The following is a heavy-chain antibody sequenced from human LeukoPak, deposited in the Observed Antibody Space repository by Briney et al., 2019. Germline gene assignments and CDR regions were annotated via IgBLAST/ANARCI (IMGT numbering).Heavy chain of an antibody. J-gene: IGHJ6*02. CDR2: FSLDSDNV. V-gene: IGHV3-9*01. CDR1: GLTFSSHW. Sequence: GGSLRLSCAASGLTFSSHWMHWVRQAPGKGLEWVSGFSLDSDNVGYADSVRGRFTVSRDRAKNSLYLQMNYLRPEDTALYFCTKDMDPGGINVWGQGTTVIVSS. CDR3: TKDMDPGGINV. D-gene: IGHD2-2*03.